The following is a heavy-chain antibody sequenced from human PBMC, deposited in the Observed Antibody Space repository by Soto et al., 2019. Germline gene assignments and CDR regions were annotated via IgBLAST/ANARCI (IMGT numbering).Heavy chain of an antibody. D-gene: IGHD1-1*01. V-gene: IGHV3-74*01. J-gene: IGHJ4*02. CDR2: INDYATTI. Sequence: SQRLCCAASGFIVGKYRMNFIRQAPGKGLVWVSRINDYATTINYADSVKGRFTISRDNAKNTLYLQMNSLKVEDTAVYYRTRRGLEPFDFWGQGALATVSS. CDR3: TRRGLEPFDF. CDR1: GFIVGKYR.